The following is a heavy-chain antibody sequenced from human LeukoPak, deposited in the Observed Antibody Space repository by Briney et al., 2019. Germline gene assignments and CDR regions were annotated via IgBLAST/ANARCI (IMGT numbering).Heavy chain of an antibody. V-gene: IGHV7-4-1*02. CDR1: GYTFTSYA. D-gene: IGHD3-9*01. Sequence: ASVKVSCKASGYTFTSYAMNWVRQAPGQGLEWMGWINTNTGNPTYAQGFTGRFVFSLDTSVSTAYLQISSLKAEDTAVYYCAREHYDILTGYLVSSDYWGQGTLVTVSS. J-gene: IGHJ4*02. CDR3: AREHYDILTGYLVSSDY. CDR2: INTNTGNP.